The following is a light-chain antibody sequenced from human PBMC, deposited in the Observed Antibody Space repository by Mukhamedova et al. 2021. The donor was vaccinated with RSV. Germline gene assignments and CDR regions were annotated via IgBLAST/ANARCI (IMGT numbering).Light chain of an antibody. CDR2: KVN. J-gene: IGLJ2*01. CDR3: KSYTSVDSPHVI. V-gene: IGLV2-14*01. Sequence: DPQLIIYKVNNRPSGISDRFSGSKSGYTASLTISRLQLEDEGDYYCKSYTSVDSPHVIFGGGTKVTVL.